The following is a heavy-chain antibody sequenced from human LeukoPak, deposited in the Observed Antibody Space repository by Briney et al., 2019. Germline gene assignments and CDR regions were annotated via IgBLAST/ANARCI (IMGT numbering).Heavy chain of an antibody. J-gene: IGHJ4*02. D-gene: IGHD3-10*01. CDR1: GYGFTSYW. CDR2: IYPGDADT. V-gene: IGHV5-51*01. Sequence: GASLQSSCKGSGYGFTSYWIGCVRHVPGKGLEHMGIIYPGDADTRYSPSFQGQVTISADKSISTAYLQWSSLKASDTAMYYCATLVGYGSFFDYWGQGTLVTVSS. CDR3: ATLVGYGSFFDY.